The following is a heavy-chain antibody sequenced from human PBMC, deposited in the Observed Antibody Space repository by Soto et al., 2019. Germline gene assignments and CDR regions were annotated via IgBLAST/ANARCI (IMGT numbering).Heavy chain of an antibody. CDR2: IYVDDSDT. CDR1: GYSFTNYW. CDR3: EKASSNFLAYRMGG. Sequence: PGESLKISCQGSGYSFTNYWIGWVRQMTGKGLEWMGFIYVDDSDTRYSPSFQGQVLISADKSISTAYLQWGSLKASDTAIYYWEKASSNFLAYRMGGWGRGTTVTVSS. V-gene: IGHV5-51*01. J-gene: IGHJ6*01. D-gene: IGHD3-3*01.